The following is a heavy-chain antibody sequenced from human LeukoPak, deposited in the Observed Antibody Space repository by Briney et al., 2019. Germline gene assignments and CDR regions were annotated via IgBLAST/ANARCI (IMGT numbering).Heavy chain of an antibody. J-gene: IGHJ4*02. Sequence: GRSLRLSCTASGFKFGGYAMSWFRQAPGKGLEWVGFIRGKPYGGTTAYDAYVRGRFTMSRDDSKSIAYLQMISLKTEDSAVYFCTRDSPRDCGGDCYSFDSWGQGTLVTVAS. V-gene: IGHV3-49*03. CDR2: IRGKPYGGTT. CDR3: TRDSPRDCGGDCYSFDS. CDR1: GFKFGGYA. D-gene: IGHD2-21*02.